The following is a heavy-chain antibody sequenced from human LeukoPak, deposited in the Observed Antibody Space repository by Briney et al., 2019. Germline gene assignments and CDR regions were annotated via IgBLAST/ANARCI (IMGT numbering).Heavy chain of an antibody. V-gene: IGHV3-53*01. D-gene: IGHD3-22*01. CDR3: ARDRTGYYDSSGYLY. CDR2: IYSGGST. J-gene: IGHJ4*02. CDR1: GFTFSSYA. Sequence: PGGSLRLSCAASGFTFSSYAMHWVRQAPGKGLEWVSVIYSGGSTYYADSVKGRFTISRDNSKNTLYLQMNSLRAEDTAVYYCARDRTGYYDSSGYLYWGQGTLVTVSS.